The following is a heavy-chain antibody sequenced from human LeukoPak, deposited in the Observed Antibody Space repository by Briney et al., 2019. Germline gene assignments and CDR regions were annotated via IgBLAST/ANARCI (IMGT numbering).Heavy chain of an antibody. CDR1: GFTFSSYG. V-gene: IGHV3-30*02. J-gene: IGHJ4*02. Sequence: GGSLRLSCAASGFTFSSYGMLWVRQAPGKGLEWVAFIWHDGSNKYYVDSVKGRFTISRDNSKNTLYLQMNSLRAEDTAVYYCARDDYWGQGTLVTVSS. CDR3: ARDDY. CDR2: IWHDGSNK.